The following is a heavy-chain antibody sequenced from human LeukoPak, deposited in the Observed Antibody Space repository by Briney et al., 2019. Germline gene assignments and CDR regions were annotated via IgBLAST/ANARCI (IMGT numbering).Heavy chain of an antibody. CDR2: ISNSGSP. D-gene: IGHD7-27*01. CDR1: GASISSLY. V-gene: IGHV4-59*01. J-gene: IGHJ4*02. Sequence: SETLSPTCTVSGASISSLYWSWIRQPPGRGLEWIGFISNSGSPTYNPSLNSRVTISQDTPKNRFSLKVNYVTAADTAVYYCASESRQLGNWGQGTLVTVSS. CDR3: ASESRQLGN.